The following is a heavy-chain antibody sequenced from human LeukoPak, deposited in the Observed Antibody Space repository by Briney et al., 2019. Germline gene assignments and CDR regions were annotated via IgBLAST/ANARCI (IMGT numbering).Heavy chain of an antibody. CDR2: IYTSGST. CDR3: ARDNSYCSSTSCYYKWFDP. D-gene: IGHD2-2*01. J-gene: IGHJ5*02. Sequence: SETLSLTCTVSGGSISSYYWSWIRQPPGKGLEWIGRIYTSGSTNYNPSLKSRVTISVDTSKNQFSLRLSSVTAADTAVYYCARDNSYCSSTSCYYKWFDPWGQGTLVTVSS. CDR1: GGSISSYY. V-gene: IGHV4-4*08.